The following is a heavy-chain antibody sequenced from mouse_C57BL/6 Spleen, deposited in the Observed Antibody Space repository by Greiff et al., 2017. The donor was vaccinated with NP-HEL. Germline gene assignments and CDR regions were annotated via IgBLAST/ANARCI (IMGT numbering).Heavy chain of an antibody. J-gene: IGHJ1*03. V-gene: IGHV1-55*01. CDR1: GYTFTSYW. CDR3: AREGTVVATSSYWYFDV. CDR2: IYPGSGST. Sequence: VQLQQPGAELVKPGASVKMSCKASGYTFTSYWITWVKQRPGQGLEWIGDIYPGSGSTNYNEKFKSKATLTVDTSSSTAYMQLSSLTSEDSAVYYCAREGTVVATSSYWYFDVWGTGTTVTVSS. D-gene: IGHD1-1*01.